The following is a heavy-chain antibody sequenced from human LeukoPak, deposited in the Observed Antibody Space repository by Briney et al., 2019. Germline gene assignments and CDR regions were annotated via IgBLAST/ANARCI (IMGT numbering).Heavy chain of an antibody. CDR2: ISDRGKT. Sequence: GGSLRLSCEASGITFSSYDMSWVRQAPGKGLEWISAISDRGKTDYADSVKGRFTISRDNSKNTLYLQMNSLRVEDTAVYHCVKDYLVEAQRVYYFDYWGQGTLVTVSS. D-gene: IGHD1-26*01. CDR1: GITFSSYD. J-gene: IGHJ4*02. CDR3: VKDYLVEAQRVYYFDY. V-gene: IGHV3-23*01.